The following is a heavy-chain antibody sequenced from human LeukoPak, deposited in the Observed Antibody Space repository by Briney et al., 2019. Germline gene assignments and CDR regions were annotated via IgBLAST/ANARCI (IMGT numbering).Heavy chain of an antibody. Sequence: SETLSLTCAVYGGSFSGYYWSWIRQPPGKGLEWIGEINHSGSTNYNPSLKSRVTISVDTSKNQFSLKLSSVTAADTAVYHCAREDYYDSSGYYYVDAFDIWGQGTMVTVSS. CDR1: GGSFSGYY. D-gene: IGHD3-22*01. V-gene: IGHV4-34*01. CDR3: AREDYYDSSGYYYVDAFDI. J-gene: IGHJ3*02. CDR2: INHSGST.